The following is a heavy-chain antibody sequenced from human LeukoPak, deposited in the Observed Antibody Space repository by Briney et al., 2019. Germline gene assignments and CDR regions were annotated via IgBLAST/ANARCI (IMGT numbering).Heavy chain of an antibody. CDR1: GFTFSSYG. CDR3: ARDRGMVRGVRFYYYYGMDV. D-gene: IGHD3-10*01. V-gene: IGHV3-33*01. J-gene: IGHJ6*04. Sequence: GSLRLSCAASGFTFSSYGMHWVRQAPGQGLEWVAGIWYDGSNKYYADSVKGRFTISRDNSKNTLYLQMNSLRAEDTAVYYCARDRGMVRGVRFYYYYGMDVWGKGTTVTVSS. CDR2: IWYDGSNK.